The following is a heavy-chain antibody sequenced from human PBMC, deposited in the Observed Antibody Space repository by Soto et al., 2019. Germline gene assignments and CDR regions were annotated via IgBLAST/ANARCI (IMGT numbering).Heavy chain of an antibody. V-gene: IGHV4-31*03. D-gene: IGHD3-10*01. CDR3: ARDLGGLPSSSGSYNGLDV. J-gene: IGHJ6*02. CDR1: GGSLGSRGYY. CDR2: IYYSGST. Sequence: SETLSLTCTVSGGSLGSRGYYWGWIRQLPGKGLEWIGYIYYSGSTYYNPSLRSRVTMSVDTSKNQFSLKLRSVTAADTAVYYCARDLGGLPSSSGSYNGLDVWGQGTTVTVSS.